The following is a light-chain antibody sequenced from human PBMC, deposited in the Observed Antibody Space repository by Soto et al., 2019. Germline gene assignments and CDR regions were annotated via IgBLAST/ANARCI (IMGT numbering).Light chain of an antibody. CDR2: AAT. CDR3: QHYGISLLS. CDR1: QTLSTSY. Sequence: EIVLTQSPGTLSLSPGESAILSCRASQTLSTSYLAWYQEKPGQAPRLLIYAATSRATGIPDRFSGSGSGTDSTLTISRLEAEDFAVYYCQHYGISLLSFGGGTKVELK. J-gene: IGKJ4*01. V-gene: IGKV3-20*01.